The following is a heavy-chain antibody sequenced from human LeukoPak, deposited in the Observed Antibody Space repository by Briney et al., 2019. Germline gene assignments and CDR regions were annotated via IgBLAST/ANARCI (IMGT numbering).Heavy chain of an antibody. CDR2: ISSDGTST. Sequence: GRSLRLSRSASGLTFSSSSMHWVRRAPGKRLVWVSRISSDGTSTNYADSVKGRFIISRDNAKNTLYLQMNSLRAEATAVYFCARVRSSSWFDYWGQGTLVAVSS. D-gene: IGHD6-13*01. CDR1: GLTFSSSS. J-gene: IGHJ4*02. CDR3: ARVRSSSWFDY. V-gene: IGHV3-74*01.